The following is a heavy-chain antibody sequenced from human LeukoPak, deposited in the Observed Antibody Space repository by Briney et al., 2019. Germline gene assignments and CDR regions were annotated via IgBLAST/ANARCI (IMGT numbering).Heavy chain of an antibody. CDR3: AREWAYPDY. CDR1: GFTLHNHA. J-gene: IGHJ4*02. Sequence: PGGSLRLSCAASGFTLHNHAMHWVRQVPGKGLEWVSGVSWNGDGIGYADSVKGRFTISRDNAKNSLFLQMNSLRAEDTAVYYCAREWAYPDYWGQGTLVTVSS. V-gene: IGHV3-9*01. CDR2: VSWNGDGI.